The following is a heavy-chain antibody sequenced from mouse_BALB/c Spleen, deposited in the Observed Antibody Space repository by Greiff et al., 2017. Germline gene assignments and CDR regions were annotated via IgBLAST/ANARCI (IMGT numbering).Heavy chain of an antibody. J-gene: IGHJ4*01. V-gene: IGHV1S81*02. CDR2: INPSNGRT. Sequence: VQLQQPGAELVKPGASVKLSCKASGYTFTSYWMHWVKQRPGQGLEWIGEINPSNGRTNYNEKFKSKATLTVDKSSSTAYMQLSSLTSEDSAVYYCARSSYGGLYAMDYWGQGTSVTVSS. D-gene: IGHD1-1*01. CDR1: GYTFTSYW. CDR3: ARSSYGGLYAMDY.